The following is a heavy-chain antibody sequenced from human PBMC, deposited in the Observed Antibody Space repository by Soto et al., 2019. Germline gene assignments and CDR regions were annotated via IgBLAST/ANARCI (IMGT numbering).Heavy chain of an antibody. CDR3: ARGLGYSYGYSMDV. D-gene: IGHD5-18*01. CDR2: IYTSGST. Sequence: PSETLSLTCTVSGGSISSYYWSCIRQHAGKGLEWIVRIYTSGSTNYNPSLKSRVTMSVDTSKNQFSLKLSSVTAADTAVYYCARGLGYSYGYSMDVWGQASTLTVAS. V-gene: IGHV4-4*07. CDR1: GGSISSYY. J-gene: IGHJ6*02.